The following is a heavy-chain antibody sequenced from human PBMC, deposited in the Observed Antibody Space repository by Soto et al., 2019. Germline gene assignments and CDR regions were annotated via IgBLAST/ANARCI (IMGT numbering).Heavy chain of an antibody. V-gene: IGHV4-59*01. J-gene: IGHJ5*02. CDR2: IYYSGST. CDR3: SRDPWYYYDSSGYGEGFDP. D-gene: IGHD3-22*01. Sequence: SETLSLTCTVSAGSISSSYCSWIRQPPGKGLEWIGYIYYSGSTNYNSSLNSRVTISVDTSKNQFSLKLSSVTAADTAVYYRSRDPWYYYDSSGYGEGFDPWGQGIMVTV. CDR1: AGSISSSY.